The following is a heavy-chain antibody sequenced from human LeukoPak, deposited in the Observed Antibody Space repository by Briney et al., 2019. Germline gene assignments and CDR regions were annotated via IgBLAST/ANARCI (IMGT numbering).Heavy chain of an antibody. V-gene: IGHV3-7*01. CDR1: GVTFRSYW. D-gene: IGHD3-10*01. CDR3: ARDVGFGGYSRGIFDY. CDR2: INEDGSNQ. Sequence: GGSLRLSCAASGVTFRSYWMNWVRQAPGKGLEWVAYINEDGSNQYYVDSVKGRFTISRDNAKNSLFLQMNGLRAGDTAVYYCARDVGFGGYSRGIFDYWGQGTLVTVSS. J-gene: IGHJ4*02.